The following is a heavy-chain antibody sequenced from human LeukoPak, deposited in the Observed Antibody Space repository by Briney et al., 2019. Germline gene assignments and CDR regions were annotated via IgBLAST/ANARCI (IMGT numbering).Heavy chain of an antibody. J-gene: IGHJ4*02. D-gene: IGHD1-1*01. V-gene: IGHV3-23*01. CDR2: ISGSGGST. CDR3: AKGGERRAPHFDY. CDR1: GFSFDDYG. Sequence: GGSLRLSCAASGFSFDDYGMSWVRQAPGKGLEWVTAISGSGGSTYYADSVKGRFTISRDNSKNTLYLQMNSLRAEDTAVYYCAKGGERRAPHFDYWGQGTLVTVSS.